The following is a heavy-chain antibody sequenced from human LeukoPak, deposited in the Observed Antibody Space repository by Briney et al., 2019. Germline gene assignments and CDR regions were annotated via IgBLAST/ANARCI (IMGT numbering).Heavy chain of an antibody. V-gene: IGHV1-69*01. D-gene: IGHD6-19*01. CDR3: ARVQFGNGWSAFDH. J-gene: IGHJ4*02. CDR2: IIPLFETV. Sequence: SLKVSFKASGGTSNNYRINWVRQAPGQGLEWMGGIIPLFETVSYSQKFKGRVTITADDSTTTGYVELSSLSADDTAIYYCARVQFGNGWSAFDHWGQGTVITVSS. CDR1: GGTSNNYR.